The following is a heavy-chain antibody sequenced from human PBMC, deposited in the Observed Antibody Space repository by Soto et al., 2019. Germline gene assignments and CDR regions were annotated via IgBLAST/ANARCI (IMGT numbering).Heavy chain of an antibody. Sequence: QVQLVESGGGVVQPGRSLRLSCAASGLTFSSYGMHWVRQAPGKGLEWVAVIWYDGSNKYYADSVKGRFTISRDNSKNTLYLQMNSLRAEDTAVYYCARDFCSSTSCYSAFDIWGQGTMVTVSS. V-gene: IGHV3-33*01. CDR3: ARDFCSSTSCYSAFDI. J-gene: IGHJ3*02. D-gene: IGHD2-2*01. CDR2: IWYDGSNK. CDR1: GLTFSSYG.